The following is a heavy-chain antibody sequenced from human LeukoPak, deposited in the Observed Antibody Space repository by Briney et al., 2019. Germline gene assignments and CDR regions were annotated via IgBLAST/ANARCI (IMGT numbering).Heavy chain of an antibody. J-gene: IGHJ4*02. D-gene: IGHD1-26*01. V-gene: IGHV3-11*01. Sequence: GGSLRISCAASGFTFSDYYTSWIRQAPGKGLEWVSYISSSGSTIYYADSVKGRFTISRDNAKNSLYLQMNSLRAEDTAVYYCARDGEWENLTNYWGQGTLVTVSS. CDR1: GFTFSDYY. CDR3: ARDGEWENLTNY. CDR2: ISSSGSTI.